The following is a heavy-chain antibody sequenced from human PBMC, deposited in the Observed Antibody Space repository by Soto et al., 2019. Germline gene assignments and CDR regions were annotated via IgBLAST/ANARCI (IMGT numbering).Heavy chain of an antibody. J-gene: IGHJ4*02. CDR2: IIPIFGTA. CDR1: GGTFSSYA. D-gene: IGHD2-15*01. V-gene: IGHV1-69*12. CDR3: AREWGYCSGGSCYPGEIDY. Sequence: VQLVQSGAEVKKPGSSVKVSCKASGGTFSSYAISWVRQAPGQGLEWMGGIIPIFGTANYAQKFQGRVTITADETTSTAYMELSSLRAEDTAVYYCAREWGYCSGGSCYPGEIDYWGQGTLVTVSS.